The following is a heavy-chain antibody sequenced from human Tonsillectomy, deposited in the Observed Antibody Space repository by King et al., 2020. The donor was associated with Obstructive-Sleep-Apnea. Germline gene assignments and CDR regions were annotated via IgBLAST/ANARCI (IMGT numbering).Heavy chain of an antibody. J-gene: IGHJ6*02. CDR3: ARIKGYCRSTSSYYYYYGMDV. D-gene: IGHD2-2*01. V-gene: IGHV4-34*01. Sequence: VQLQQWGAGLLKPSETLSLTCAVYGGSFSGYYWIWIRQPPGKGLEWIGEINHSGSTNYNPSLKSRVTISVDTSKNQFSLKLSSVTAADTAVYYCARIKGYCRSTSSYYYYYGMDVWGQGTTVTVSS. CDR2: INHSGST. CDR1: GGSFSGYY.